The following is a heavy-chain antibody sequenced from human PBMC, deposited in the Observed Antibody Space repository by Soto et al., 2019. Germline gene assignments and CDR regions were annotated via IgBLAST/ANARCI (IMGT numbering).Heavy chain of an antibody. CDR3: AQGSVGSGYGYFDY. CDR2: ISYDGSNN. V-gene: IGHV3-30*18. D-gene: IGHD3-22*01. J-gene: IGHJ4*02. CDR1: GFTFSSYG. Sequence: QVQLVESGGGVVQPGRSLRLSCAASGFTFSSYGMHWVRQAPGKGLGWMAVISYDGSNNYYADSVKGRFTISRDNSKNTLYLQMNSLRAEDTAVYYCAQGSVGSGYGYFDYWGQGTLVTVSS.